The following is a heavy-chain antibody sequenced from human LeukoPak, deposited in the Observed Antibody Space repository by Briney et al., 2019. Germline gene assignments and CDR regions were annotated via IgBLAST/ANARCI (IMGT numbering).Heavy chain of an antibody. CDR1: GFTFNDYA. CDR3: AKSLWLDS. CDR2: ISGSGTST. V-gene: IGHV3-23*01. J-gene: IGHJ4*02. Sequence: GGSLRLSCAASGFTFNDYAMTWVRQAPGKGLEWVSGISGSGTSTYYADSVKGRFTIYRDNSKNTLYLQMNSLRAEDTAEYYCAKSLWLDSWGQGTLVTVSS. D-gene: IGHD2-21*01.